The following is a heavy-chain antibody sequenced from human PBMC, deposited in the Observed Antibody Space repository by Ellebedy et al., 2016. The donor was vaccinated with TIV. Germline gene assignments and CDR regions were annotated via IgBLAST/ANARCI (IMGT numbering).Heavy chain of an antibody. CDR1: GYTFTSQD. V-gene: IGHV1-8*01. J-gene: IGHJ3*02. CDR3: TTDDPGPQNVFDM. D-gene: IGHD3-3*01. Sequence: ASVKVSXXTSGYTFTSQDINWVRQPTGQGLEWMGWMNPSIGNTGYAQRFQGRVTMTRNTSITTAYMELSSLTSEDTAVYYCTTDDPGPQNVFDMWGQGTMVTVSS. CDR2: MNPSIGNT.